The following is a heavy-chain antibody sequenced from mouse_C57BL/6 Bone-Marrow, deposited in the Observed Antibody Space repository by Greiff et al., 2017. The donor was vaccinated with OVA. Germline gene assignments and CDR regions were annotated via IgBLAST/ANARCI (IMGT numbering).Heavy chain of an antibody. Sequence: VQLQQSGAELVRPGASVKLSCKASGYTFTDYYINWVKQRPGQGLEWIARIYPGSGNTYYNEKFKGKATLTAEKSSSTAYMQLSSLTSEDSAVYFCARSETGNYWGQGTTLTVSS. CDR1: GYTFTDYY. D-gene: IGHD4-1*01. CDR3: ARSETGNY. CDR2: IYPGSGNT. J-gene: IGHJ2*01. V-gene: IGHV1-76*01.